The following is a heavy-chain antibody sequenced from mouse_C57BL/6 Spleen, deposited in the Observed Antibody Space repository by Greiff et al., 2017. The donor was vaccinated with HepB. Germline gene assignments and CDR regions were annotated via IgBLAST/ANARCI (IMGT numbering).Heavy chain of an antibody. CDR2: ISNGGGST. Sequence: VESGGGLVQPGGSLKLSCAASGFTFSDYYMYWVRQTPEKRLEWVAYISNGGGSTYYPDTVKGRFTISRDNAKNTLYLQMSRLKSEDTAMYYCARRGVTTNYYAMDYWGQGTSVTVSS. V-gene: IGHV5-12*01. D-gene: IGHD2-2*01. CDR3: ARRGVTTNYYAMDY. J-gene: IGHJ4*01. CDR1: GFTFSDYY.